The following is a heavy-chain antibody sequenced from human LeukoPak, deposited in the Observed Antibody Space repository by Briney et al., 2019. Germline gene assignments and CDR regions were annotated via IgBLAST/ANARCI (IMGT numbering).Heavy chain of an antibody. CDR3: ARGSQRGYSGYDPYYFDY. D-gene: IGHD5-12*01. Sequence: SETLSLTCTVAGCSISSYYWSWIRQPAGKGLEWIGRIYTSGSTNYNPSLKSRVTMSVDTSKNQFSLKLSSVTAADTAVYYCARGSQRGYSGYDPYYFDYWGQGTLVTVSS. V-gene: IGHV4-4*07. CDR2: IYTSGST. J-gene: IGHJ4*02. CDR1: GCSISSYY.